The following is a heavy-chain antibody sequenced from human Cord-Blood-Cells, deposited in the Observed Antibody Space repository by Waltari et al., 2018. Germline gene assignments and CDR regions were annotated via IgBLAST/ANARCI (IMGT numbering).Heavy chain of an antibody. CDR2: MNPNSGNT. Sequence: QVQLVQSGAEVKKPGASVKVSCKASGYPFTRYAINWERQATGQGLEWMGWMNPNSGNTGYAQKFQGRVTMTRNTSISTAYMELSSLRSEDTAVYYCARVVAMVRGVINWFDPWGQGTLVTVSS. CDR1: GYPFTRYA. CDR3: ARVVAMVRGVINWFDP. J-gene: IGHJ5*02. V-gene: IGHV1-8*01. D-gene: IGHD3-10*01.